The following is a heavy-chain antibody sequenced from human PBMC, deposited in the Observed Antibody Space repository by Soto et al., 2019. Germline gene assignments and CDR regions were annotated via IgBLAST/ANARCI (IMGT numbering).Heavy chain of an antibody. V-gene: IGHV1-18*01. Sequence: ASVKVSCKASGYTFTSYGISWVRQAPGQGLEWMGWISAYNGNTNYAQKLQGRVTMTTDTSTSTAYMELRSLRSDDTAVYYCAGALSTRYYDILTGYPGYWGQGTLVTVSS. CDR1: GYTFTSYG. D-gene: IGHD3-9*01. CDR2: ISAYNGNT. CDR3: AGALSTRYYDILTGYPGY. J-gene: IGHJ4*02.